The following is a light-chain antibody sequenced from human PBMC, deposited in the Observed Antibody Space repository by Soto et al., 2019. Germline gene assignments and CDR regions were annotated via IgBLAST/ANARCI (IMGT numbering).Light chain of an antibody. CDR3: QQSNNWTRT. CDR2: DAS. V-gene: IGKV3-15*01. Sequence: IVLTQSPGTLSLSAGERATLSCRASQSVSRNVAWYQQKPGQAPRLLIYDASTRATGIPARFSGSGSGTEVTITINSLQQEDGAVYYGQQSNNWTRTFGQGTKVDIK. J-gene: IGKJ1*01. CDR1: QSVSRN.